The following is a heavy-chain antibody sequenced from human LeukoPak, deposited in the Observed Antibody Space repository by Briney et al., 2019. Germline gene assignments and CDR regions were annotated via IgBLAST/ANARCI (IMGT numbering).Heavy chain of an antibody. CDR1: GLTFSTYN. Sequence: GGSLRLSCAASGLTFSTYNMTWLRQPPGKGLEWVSSITSGETYIYYPHSVKGRFTISRDNAKSSLFLQVISLRAEDTAVYYGARGLNYHGSGSYLRDWFDPWGQGTLVTVSS. D-gene: IGHD3-10*01. V-gene: IGHV3-21*01. CDR3: ARGLNYHGSGSYLRDWFDP. J-gene: IGHJ5*02. CDR2: ITSGETYI.